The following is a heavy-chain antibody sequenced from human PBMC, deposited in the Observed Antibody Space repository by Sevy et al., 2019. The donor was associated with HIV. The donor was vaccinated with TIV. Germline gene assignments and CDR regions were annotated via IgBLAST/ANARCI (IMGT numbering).Heavy chain of an antibody. J-gene: IGHJ4*02. D-gene: IGHD3-3*01. Sequence: GGSLRLSCAASGFIFSSYVMNWVRQAPGKGLEWVSAISGHGGSTYYADSVKGRFTISRDNSKNTLDLQMNSLRAEDTAVYYCAGGFWSGFDYWGRGTLVTVSS. CDR1: GFIFSSYV. CDR2: ISGHGGST. V-gene: IGHV3-23*01. CDR3: AGGFWSGFDY.